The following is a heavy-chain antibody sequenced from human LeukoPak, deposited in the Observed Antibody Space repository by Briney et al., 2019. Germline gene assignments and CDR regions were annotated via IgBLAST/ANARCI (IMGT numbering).Heavy chain of an antibody. CDR3: ARARGYSYGLDLQYYFDY. Sequence: ASVKVSCKASGYTFTGYYMHWVRQAPGQGLEWMGWINPNSGGTNYAQKFQGRVTMTRDTSISTAYMELSRLRSDDTAVYYCARARGYSYGLDLQYYFDYWGQGTLVTVSS. CDR1: GYTFTGYY. CDR2: INPNSGGT. V-gene: IGHV1-2*02. D-gene: IGHD5-18*01. J-gene: IGHJ4*02.